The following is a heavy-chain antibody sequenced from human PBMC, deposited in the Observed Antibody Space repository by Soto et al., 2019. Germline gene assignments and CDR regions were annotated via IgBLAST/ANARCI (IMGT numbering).Heavy chain of an antibody. CDR3: ARDDRRYCSGGSCYSHFDY. CDR1: GGPISSGGYY. D-gene: IGHD2-15*01. V-gene: IGHV4-31*03. Sequence: SETLSLTCTVSGGPISSGGYYWSWIRQHPGKGLEWIGYIYYSGSTYYNPSLKSRVTISVDTSKNQFSLKLSSVTAADTAVYYCARDDRRYCSGGSCYSHFDYWGQGTLVTVSS. J-gene: IGHJ4*02. CDR2: IYYSGST.